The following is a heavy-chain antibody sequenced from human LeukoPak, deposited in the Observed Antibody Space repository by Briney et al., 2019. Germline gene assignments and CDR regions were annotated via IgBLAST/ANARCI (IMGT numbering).Heavy chain of an antibody. CDR1: GYTFTSYY. Sequence: ASVKVSCKASGYTFTSYYMHWVRQAPGQGLEWMGWINPNSGGTNYAQKFQGRVTMTRDTSISTVYMEMSRLRSDDTAVYYCARESVPAVAARRGLSYWGQGTLVAVSS. J-gene: IGHJ4*02. CDR3: ARESVPAVAARRGLSY. D-gene: IGHD6-6*01. CDR2: INPNSGGT. V-gene: IGHV1-2*02.